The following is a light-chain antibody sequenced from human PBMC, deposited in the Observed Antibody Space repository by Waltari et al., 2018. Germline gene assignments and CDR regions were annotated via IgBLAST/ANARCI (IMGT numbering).Light chain of an antibody. V-gene: IGKV1-39*01. CDR2: AGS. CDR3: QQSYSFTRT. CDR1: QTISRY. Sequence: DIQMTQSPSSLSASVGDRVTITCRASQTISRYFNWYQQKIGKAPNLLIHAGSSLQSGVPSRFSGSGSGRDLTLSLTSLQPEDFATYYCQQSYSFTRTCGQGTKVEIK. J-gene: IGKJ1*01.